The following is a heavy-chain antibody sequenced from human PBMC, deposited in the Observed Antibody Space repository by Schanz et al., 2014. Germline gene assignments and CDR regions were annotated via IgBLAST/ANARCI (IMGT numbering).Heavy chain of an antibody. CDR2: ISGSSRTI. D-gene: IGHD1-26*01. Sequence: EVQLVESGGGLIQPGGSLRLSCAASGFGFSSYSMNWVRQAPGKGLECVSYISGSSRTIYYADSMKGRFTVSRDNAENALYLQMNSLRAEDTGLYFCARGGSGSHYRLDYWGQGTLVTVSS. J-gene: IGHJ4*02. CDR1: GFGFSSYS. CDR3: ARGGSGSHYRLDY. V-gene: IGHV3-48*01.